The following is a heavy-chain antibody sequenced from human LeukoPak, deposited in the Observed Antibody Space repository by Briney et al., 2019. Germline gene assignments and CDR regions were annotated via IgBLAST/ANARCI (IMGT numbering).Heavy chain of an antibody. V-gene: IGHV4-31*03. J-gene: IGHJ4*02. D-gene: IGHD3-3*01. CDR1: GGSISSGGYY. CDR2: IYYSGST. Sequence: PSQTLSLTCTVSGGSISSGGYYWSWIRQHPGKGLEWIGCIYYSGSTYYNPSLKSRVTISVDTSKNQFSLKLSSVTAADTAVYYCARGSITIFGFDYWGQGTLVTVSS. CDR3: ARGSITIFGFDY.